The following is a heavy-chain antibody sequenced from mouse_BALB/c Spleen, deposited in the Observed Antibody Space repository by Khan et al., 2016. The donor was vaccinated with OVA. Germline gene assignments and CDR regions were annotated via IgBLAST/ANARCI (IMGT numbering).Heavy chain of an antibody. Sequence: DVQLVESGGDVVKPGGSLKLSCAASGFTFSTYGMSWVRQTPDKRLEWVATVSTGGHYTYYPDTVKGRFTISRDNAKNTLYLQMSNLKSEDTAMFYCARLAYYYDSEGFAYWGQGTLVTVSA. CDR2: VSTGGHYT. D-gene: IGHD1-1*01. CDR3: ARLAYYYDSEGFAY. V-gene: IGHV5-6*01. J-gene: IGHJ3*01. CDR1: GFTFSTYG.